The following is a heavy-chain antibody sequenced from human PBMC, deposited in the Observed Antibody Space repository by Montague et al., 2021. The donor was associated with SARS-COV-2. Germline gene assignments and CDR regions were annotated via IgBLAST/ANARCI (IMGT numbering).Heavy chain of an antibody. V-gene: IGHV3-7*05. Sequence: SLRLPCAASGFSFSTFWMTWVRQAPGKGLEWVVSIKPDGSDKYYVESVKGRFTISRDNAGNSLYLQLNNLRAEDTAVYYCARDPNWGAHWGQGNLVTVSS. J-gene: IGHJ4*02. CDR2: IKPDGSDK. CDR3: ARDPNWGAH. CDR1: GFSFSTFW. D-gene: IGHD7-27*01.